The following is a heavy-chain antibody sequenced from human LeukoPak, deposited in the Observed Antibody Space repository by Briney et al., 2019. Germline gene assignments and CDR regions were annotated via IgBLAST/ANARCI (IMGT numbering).Heavy chain of an antibody. Sequence: GGSLRLSCAASGFTFSSYVMHWVRQTPGKGLEWVAVISYDGSNKYYADSVKGRFTISRDNSKNTLYLQMNSLRAEDTAVYYCARENWFDPWGQGTLVTVSS. V-gene: IGHV3-30-3*01. CDR1: GFTFSSYV. CDR3: ARENWFDP. CDR2: ISYDGSNK. J-gene: IGHJ5*02.